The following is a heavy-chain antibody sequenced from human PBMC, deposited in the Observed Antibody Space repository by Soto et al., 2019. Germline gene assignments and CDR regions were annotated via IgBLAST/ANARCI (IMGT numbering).Heavy chain of an antibody. V-gene: IGHV4-31*03. CDR1: GGSISSGASY. Sequence: QVQLQESGPGLVKPSQTLSLTCTVSGGSISSGASYWSWIRQHPGKGLEWIGYIHDSGSTYYNPSLRSRVTISVDTSKTQLSLKLSSVTAADTAVYYCARGGPAAGRPVDYWGQGTLVTVSS. J-gene: IGHJ4*02. CDR2: IHDSGST. CDR3: ARGGPAAGRPVDY. D-gene: IGHD6-13*01.